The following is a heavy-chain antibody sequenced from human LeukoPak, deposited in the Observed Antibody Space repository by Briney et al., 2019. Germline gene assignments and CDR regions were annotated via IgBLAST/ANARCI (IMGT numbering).Heavy chain of an antibody. V-gene: IGHV4-39*01. D-gene: IGHD1-26*01. CDR2: IYYSGST. CDR1: GGSISSSSYY. Sequence: SETLSLTCTVSGGSISSSSYYWGWIRQPPGKGLEWIRSIYYSGSTYYNPSLKSRVTISVDTSKNQFSLKLSSVTAADTAVYYCAREVGATTWFPHWGQGTLVTVSS. CDR3: AREVGATTWFPH. J-gene: IGHJ4*02.